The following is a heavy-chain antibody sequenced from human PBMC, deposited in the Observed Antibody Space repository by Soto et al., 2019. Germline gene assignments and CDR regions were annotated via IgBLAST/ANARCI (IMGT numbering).Heavy chain of an antibody. CDR2: ISSSSSYI. D-gene: IGHD1-1*01. CDR3: ATDLDGYNYHR. Sequence: GSLRLSCAASGFTFSSYSMNWVRQAPGKGLEWVSSISSSSSYIYYADSVKGRFTISRDNAKNSLYLQMNSLRAEDTAVYYCATDLDGYNYHRWGHGTLVTVSS. J-gene: IGHJ5*02. CDR1: GFTFSSYS. V-gene: IGHV3-21*01.